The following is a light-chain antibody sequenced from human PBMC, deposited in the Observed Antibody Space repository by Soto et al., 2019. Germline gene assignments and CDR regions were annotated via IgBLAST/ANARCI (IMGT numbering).Light chain of an antibody. CDR3: QQCGSSPET. V-gene: IGKV3-20*01. CDR1: QIVSSSS. CDR2: AAS. Sequence: EIVLTQSPGTLSLSPGERATLSCIASQIVSSSSLAWHQQKAGQAPRLLIYAASSRATGIPDRFSGSGSGTDFTLTISRLEPEDFAVYYCQQCGSSPETFGQGTKVDIK. J-gene: IGKJ1*01.